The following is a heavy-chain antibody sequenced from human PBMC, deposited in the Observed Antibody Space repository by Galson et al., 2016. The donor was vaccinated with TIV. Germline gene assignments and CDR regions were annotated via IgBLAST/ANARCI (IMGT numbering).Heavy chain of an antibody. CDR3: TRDGPLFGVEIDY. D-gene: IGHD3-3*01. J-gene: IGHJ4*02. Sequence: SLRLSCAASGFTFSSSEMIWVRQAPGKGLEWVSSISRGGSNYIYYADSVKGRFIISRDSAKNSLYLQMNSLRAEDTAVYYCTRDGPLFGVEIDYWGQGTLVTVSS. V-gene: IGHV3-21*01. CDR2: ISRGGSNYI. CDR1: GFTFSSSE.